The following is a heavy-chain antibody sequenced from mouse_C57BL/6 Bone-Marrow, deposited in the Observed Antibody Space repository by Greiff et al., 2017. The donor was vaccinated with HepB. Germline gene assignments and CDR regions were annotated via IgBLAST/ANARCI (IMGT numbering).Heavy chain of an antibody. J-gene: IGHJ2*01. Sequence: EVKLMDSGGGLVQPKGSLKLSCAASGFSFNTYAMNWVRQAPGKGLEWVARIRSKSNNYATYYADSVKDRFTISRDDSESMLYLQMNNLKTEDTAMYYCVRGNWVDYWGQGTTLTVSS. CDR1: GFSFNTYA. CDR2: IRSKSNNYAT. D-gene: IGHD4-1*01. CDR3: VRGNWVDY. V-gene: IGHV10-1*01.